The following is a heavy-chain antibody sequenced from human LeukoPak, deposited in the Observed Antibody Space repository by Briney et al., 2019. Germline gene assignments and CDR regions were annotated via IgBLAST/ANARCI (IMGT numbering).Heavy chain of an antibody. V-gene: IGHV1-2*02. J-gene: IGHJ4*02. CDR1: GYTFTGYY. Sequence: ASVKVSCKASGYTFTGYYMHWLRQAPGQGLEWMAWIHPKTGVTNYAERFQGRLSLTRDTSISTLYMELNSLTSDDTAVYYCARDHNWGPDYWGQGTLVSVS. CDR2: IHPKTGVT. CDR3: ARDHNWGPDY. D-gene: IGHD7-27*01.